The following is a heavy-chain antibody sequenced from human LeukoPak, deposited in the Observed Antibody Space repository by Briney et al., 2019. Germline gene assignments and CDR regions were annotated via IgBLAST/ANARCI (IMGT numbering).Heavy chain of an antibody. Sequence: SETLSLTCTVSGGSISNFYWSWIRQPAGKGLEWIGRIYTSGSTNYNPSLKSRVTMSIDTSKSQFSLKLSSVTAADTAVYCCARTRYGSGSYTYLDYWGQGTLVTVSS. J-gene: IGHJ4*02. CDR2: IYTSGST. CDR3: ARTRYGSGSYTYLDY. CDR1: GGSISNFY. D-gene: IGHD3-10*01. V-gene: IGHV4-4*07.